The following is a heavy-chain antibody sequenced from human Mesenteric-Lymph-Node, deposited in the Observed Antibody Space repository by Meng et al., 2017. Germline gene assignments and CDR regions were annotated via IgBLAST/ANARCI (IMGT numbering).Heavy chain of an antibody. J-gene: IGHJ4*02. CDR2: MSPSTDNT. D-gene: IGHD6-13*01. V-gene: IGHV1-8*01. CDR3: ARGVAAGVDY. Sequence: QGRLVQSGAEVKGPGASVKVSCKASGYTFTSYHIHWVRQATGQGPEWMGWMSPSTDNTGYAEKFQGRVTMTRDTSISTAYMELSSLKSEDTAVYYCARGVAAGVDYWGQGTLVTVSS. CDR1: GYTFTSYH.